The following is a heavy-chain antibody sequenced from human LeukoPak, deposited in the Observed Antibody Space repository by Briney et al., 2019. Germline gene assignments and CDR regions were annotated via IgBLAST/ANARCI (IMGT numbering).Heavy chain of an antibody. V-gene: IGHV3-30*03. D-gene: IGHD1-26*01. CDR3: ATSESPWELPLWFDY. Sequence: PGGSLRLSCAASKFTFSIYGMHGVRRSPGRGLEGVAVMSCGECNKYYGDSVEGRFTISRENSKNTLYVQINTQRPGHTAVYYCATSESPWELPLWFDYWGQGTLVTVSS. J-gene: IGHJ4*02. CDR2: MSCGECNK. CDR1: KFTFSIYG.